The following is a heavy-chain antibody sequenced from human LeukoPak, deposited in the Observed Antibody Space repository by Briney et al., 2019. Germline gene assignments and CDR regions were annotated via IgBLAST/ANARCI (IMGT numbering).Heavy chain of an antibody. J-gene: IGHJ4*02. CDR3: AKDLPYQLLSVGFDY. V-gene: IGHV3-30*02. Sequence: GGSLRLSCAASGFTFSSYGMHWVRQAPGKGLEWVAFIRYDGSNKYYADSVKGRFTISRDNSKNTLYLQMNSLRAEDTAVYYCAKDLPYQLLSVGFDYWGQGTLVTVSS. CDR2: IRYDGSNK. CDR1: GFTFSSYG. D-gene: IGHD2-2*01.